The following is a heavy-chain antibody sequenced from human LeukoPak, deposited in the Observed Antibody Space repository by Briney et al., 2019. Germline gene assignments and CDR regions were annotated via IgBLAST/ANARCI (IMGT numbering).Heavy chain of an antibody. J-gene: IGHJ4*02. CDR2: VILILGTT. CDR1: VTTFSRSA. CDR3: ARDDGSATLGFDF. Sequence: SVTVSRKASVTTFSRSAINWVRQAPAQGLKWMGGVILILGTTNYAHKFQDRVSITTDEPSNKPYIEASRLRSVDTALYYCARDDGSATLGFDFWGQRTLVTVSS. V-gene: IGHV1-69*05. D-gene: IGHD3-16*01.